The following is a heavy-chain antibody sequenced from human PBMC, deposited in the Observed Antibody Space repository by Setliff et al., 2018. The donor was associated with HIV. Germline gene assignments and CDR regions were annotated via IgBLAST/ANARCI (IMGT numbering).Heavy chain of an antibody. CDR3: ARVPHRVVGTTTLLYHFDY. CDR1: GYSISSGYY. J-gene: IGHJ4*01. D-gene: IGHD1-26*01. CDR2: IHHSGTT. Sequence: PSETLSLTCAVSGYSISSGYYWAWIRQSPGKGLDWIGSIHHSGTTYYNPSLKSRVTISVDTTTNQVSLQVNSVTAVDTAVYYCARVPHRVVGTTTLLYHFDYWVLGTLVTVSS. V-gene: IGHV4-38-2*01.